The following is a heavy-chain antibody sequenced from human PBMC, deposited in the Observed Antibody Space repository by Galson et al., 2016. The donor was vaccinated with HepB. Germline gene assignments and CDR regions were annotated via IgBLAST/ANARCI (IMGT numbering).Heavy chain of an antibody. CDR3: ARGQFGWLEWGAHVAFDI. CDR1: GGSISSYY. J-gene: IGHJ3*02. D-gene: IGHD5-24*01. CDR2: IYYNGNT. V-gene: IGHV4-59*01. Sequence: ETLSLTCSVSGGSISSYYWSWIRQPPGKGLEWIGYIYYNGNTNYNPSLKSRVTISRDTSQNQFSLKLTSVTVADTAVDYCARGQFGWLEWGAHVAFDIWGQGTMVTVSS.